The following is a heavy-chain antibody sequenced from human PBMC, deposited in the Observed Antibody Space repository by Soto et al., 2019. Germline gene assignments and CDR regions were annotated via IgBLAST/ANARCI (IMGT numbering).Heavy chain of an antibody. CDR1: GYSFTSYW. D-gene: IGHD6-13*01. J-gene: IGHJ4*02. V-gene: IGHV5-51*01. Sequence: PGESLKISCKGSGYSFTSYWIGWVRQMPGKGLEWTGIIYPGDSDARYSPSFQGQVTISADKSISTAYLQWSSLKASDTAMYYCARLPKHEQLVFDYWGQGTLVTVSS. CDR3: ARLPKHEQLVFDY. CDR2: IYPGDSDA.